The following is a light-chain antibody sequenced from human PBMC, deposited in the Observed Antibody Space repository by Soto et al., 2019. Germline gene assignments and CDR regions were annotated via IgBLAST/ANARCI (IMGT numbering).Light chain of an antibody. J-gene: IGKJ1*01. CDR3: QHYGSPRT. V-gene: IGKV3-20*01. CDR1: QSISNY. Sequence: EIVLTQSPATLSLSPGERATLSCRASQSISNYLAWYQQKPGHAPSLLIDGASSRGTATPDRFSGSGSGTNFTITICRLEAEDFSEYYWQHYGSPRTFGQGTKVDIK. CDR2: GAS.